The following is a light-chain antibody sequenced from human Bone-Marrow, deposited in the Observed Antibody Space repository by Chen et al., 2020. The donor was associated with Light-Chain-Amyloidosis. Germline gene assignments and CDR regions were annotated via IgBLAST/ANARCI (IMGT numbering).Light chain of an antibody. CDR3: QQYNNCPPALT. Sequence: EIVMTQSPATLSVSPGERATLSCRASQSVSSNLAWYQQKPGQAPRLLIYGASTRATGIPARFGGSGSGTEFTLTISSLQSEDFAVYFCQQYNNCPPALTFGGGTKVEIK. CDR1: QSVSSN. J-gene: IGKJ4*01. CDR2: GAS. V-gene: IGKV3-15*01.